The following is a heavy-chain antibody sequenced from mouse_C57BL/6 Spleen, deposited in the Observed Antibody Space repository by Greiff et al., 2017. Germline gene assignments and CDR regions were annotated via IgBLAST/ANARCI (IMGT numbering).Heavy chain of an antibody. J-gene: IGHJ2*01. CDR3: VGELGWYNIDY. D-gene: IGHD4-1*01. V-gene: IGHV10-1*01. CDR2: IRSKSNNYAT. CDR1: GFSFNTYA. Sequence: EVHLVESGGGLVQPKGSLKLSCAASGFSFNTYAMNWVRQAPGMGLEWVARIRSKSNNYATYYADSVKDRFTIPRDDSESMLYLQMNNLKTEDTARYYGVGELGWYNIDYWGQGTTLTVST.